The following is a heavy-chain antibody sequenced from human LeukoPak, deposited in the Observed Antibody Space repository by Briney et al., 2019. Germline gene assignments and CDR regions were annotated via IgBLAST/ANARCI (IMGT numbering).Heavy chain of an antibody. CDR2: ISWNSGSI. J-gene: IGHJ4*02. CDR3: AREGIGTLDY. D-gene: IGHD6-13*01. CDR1: GFTFDDYA. V-gene: IGHV3-9*01. Sequence: GGSLRLSCATSGFTFDDYAMHWVRQTPGKGLEWVSGISWNSGSIGYADSVKGRFTISRDNAKNSLYLQMNSLRAEDTALYYCAREGIGTLDYWGQGTLVTVSS.